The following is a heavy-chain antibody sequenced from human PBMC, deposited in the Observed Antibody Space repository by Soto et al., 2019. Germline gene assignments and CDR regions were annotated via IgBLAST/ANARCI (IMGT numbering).Heavy chain of an antibody. D-gene: IGHD4-4*01. Sequence: SCKASGYTFTAYYIHWVRQAPGKGLEWVAVISYDGSNKYYADSVKGRFTISRDNSKNTLYLQMNSLRAEDTAVYYCARGGPGTTVIDAFDIWGQGTMVTVSS. CDR3: ARGGPGTTVIDAFDI. V-gene: IGHV3-30-3*01. CDR2: ISYDGSNK. J-gene: IGHJ3*02. CDR1: GYTFTAYY.